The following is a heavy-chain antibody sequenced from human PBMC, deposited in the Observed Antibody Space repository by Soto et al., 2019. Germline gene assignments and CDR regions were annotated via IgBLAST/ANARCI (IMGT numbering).Heavy chain of an antibody. CDR1: GGSLSNYY. Sequence: LSLTFAVSGGSLSNYYWSWIRQPPWKVLEWIGEIYHIGSTNYNPSLKSRVTISVDTSKNQFYLKLSSVTAADTAVYYCETSKIYFFQSGGSHSVPLGFWGQGTLVTVSS. CDR2: IYHIGST. V-gene: IGHV4-34*01. D-gene: IGHD2-15*01. J-gene: IGHJ4*02. CDR3: ETSKIYFFQSGGSHSVPLGF.